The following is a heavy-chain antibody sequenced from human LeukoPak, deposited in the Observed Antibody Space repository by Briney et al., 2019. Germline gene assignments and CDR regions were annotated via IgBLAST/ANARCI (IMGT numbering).Heavy chain of an antibody. CDR1: GFTFTTFG. J-gene: IGHJ5*02. D-gene: IGHD3-22*01. V-gene: IGHV1-18*01. CDR3: ARVTMIVLSMNPPDNWFDP. CDR2: ISGYNGDT. Sequence: ASVKVSCKASGFTFTTFGFTWVRQAPGQGLEWIGWISGYNGDTNYAQNFQGRATMTTDTSTGTAYMELTSLRSDDTAIYYCARVTMIVLSMNPPDNWFDPWGQGTLVTVSS.